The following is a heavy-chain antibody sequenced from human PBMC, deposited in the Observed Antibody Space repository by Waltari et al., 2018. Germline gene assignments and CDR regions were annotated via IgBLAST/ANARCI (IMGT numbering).Heavy chain of an antibody. CDR2: IYSGGST. Sequence: EVQLVESGGGLIQPGGSLRLSCVASGFTVSSNYMSWVRRATGKGLEWVSVIYSGGSTYYADSVKGRFTISRDNSKNTLYRQMNSLRAEDTAVYYCAREGLAAAGRLYYGMDVWGQGTTVTVSS. J-gene: IGHJ6*02. CDR3: AREGLAAAGRLYYGMDV. D-gene: IGHD6-13*01. V-gene: IGHV3-53*01. CDR1: GFTVSSNY.